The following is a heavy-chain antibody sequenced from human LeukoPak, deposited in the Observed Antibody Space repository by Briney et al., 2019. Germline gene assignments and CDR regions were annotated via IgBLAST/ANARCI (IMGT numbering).Heavy chain of an antibody. V-gene: IGHV1-2*02. CDR2: INLKSGGT. CDR3: ARDLAADSAPLLDY. D-gene: IGHD6-13*01. Sequence: ASVTVSYKASGYTFTHYYMHWVRQARGQGLEWMGWINLKSGGTKYAQKFQGRVTMTRDTSISTAYMDLSRLTSDDTAVYYCARDLAADSAPLLDYWGQGTLVTVSS. CDR1: GYTFTHYY. J-gene: IGHJ4*02.